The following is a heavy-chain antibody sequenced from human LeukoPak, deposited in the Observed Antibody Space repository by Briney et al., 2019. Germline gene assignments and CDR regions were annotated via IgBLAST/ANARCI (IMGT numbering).Heavy chain of an antibody. CDR1: GGSFSGYD. J-gene: IGHJ6*02. D-gene: IGHD2-15*01. CDR3: ARGHGGLGGMDV. V-gene: IGHV4-34*01. Sequence: PSETLSLTCAVYGGSFSGYDWSWIRQPPGKGLEWIGEINHSGSTNYSPSLKSRVTISVDTSKNHFSLKVWSVTAADTAVYYCARGHGGLGGMDVWGQGTTVTVSS. CDR2: INHSGST.